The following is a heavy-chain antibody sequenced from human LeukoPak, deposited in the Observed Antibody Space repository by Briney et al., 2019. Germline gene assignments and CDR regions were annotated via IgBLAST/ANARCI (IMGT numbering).Heavy chain of an antibody. D-gene: IGHD6-19*01. J-gene: IGHJ3*02. CDR3: AKMADSSGWYDAFDI. CDR2: ISGSGGST. Sequence: PGGSLRLSCAASGFTFSSYAMSWVRQAPGKGVEWVSAISGSGGSTYYADSVKGRFTISRDTSKNTLYLQMNSLRAEDTAVYYCAKMADSSGWYDAFDIWGQGTMVTVSS. V-gene: IGHV3-23*01. CDR1: GFTFSSYA.